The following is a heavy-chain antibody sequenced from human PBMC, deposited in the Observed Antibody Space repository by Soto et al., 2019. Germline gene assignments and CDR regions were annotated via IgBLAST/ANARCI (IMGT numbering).Heavy chain of an antibody. CDR3: VRDIGWNVDY. D-gene: IGHD2-15*01. J-gene: IGHJ4*02. CDR1: GCTFTTYG. V-gene: IGHV1-58*01. CDR2: IDVDSGNT. Sequence: SAMVSSKASGCTFTTYGVYWLRQAPGQGLEWIGWIDVDSGNTNYAHKLQERVTITTDMSTSTAYMELSSLRPEDTDVYYCVRDIGWNVDYWGQGTLVTVSS.